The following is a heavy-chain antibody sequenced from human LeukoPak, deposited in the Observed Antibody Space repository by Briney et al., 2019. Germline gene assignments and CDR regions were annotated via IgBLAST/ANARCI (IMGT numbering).Heavy chain of an antibody. Sequence: SGGSLRLSCAASGFTFSDYYMSWIRQAPGKGLEWVSYISSSTDTKYADSVKGRFTISRDNAKNSLYLQMNSLRAEDTAVYYCARVSSLAAAGTTDYWGQGTLVTVSS. V-gene: IGHV3-11*06. CDR3: ARVSSLAAAGTTDY. J-gene: IGHJ4*02. CDR2: ISSSTDT. CDR1: GFTFSDYY. D-gene: IGHD6-13*01.